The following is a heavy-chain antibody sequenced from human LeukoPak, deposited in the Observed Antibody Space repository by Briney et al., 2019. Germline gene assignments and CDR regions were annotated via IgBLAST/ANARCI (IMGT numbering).Heavy chain of an antibody. J-gene: IGHJ4*02. CDR3: AKENQHCSSTSCYEHFDY. CDR1: GFTFSSYA. V-gene: IGHV3-23*01. CDR2: ISGSGGST. D-gene: IGHD2-2*01. Sequence: PGRSLRLSCAASGFTFSSYAMSWVRQAPGKGLEWVSAISGSGGSTYYADSVKGRFTISRDNSKNTLYLQMNSLRAEDTAVYYCAKENQHCSSTSCYEHFDYWGQGTLVTVSS.